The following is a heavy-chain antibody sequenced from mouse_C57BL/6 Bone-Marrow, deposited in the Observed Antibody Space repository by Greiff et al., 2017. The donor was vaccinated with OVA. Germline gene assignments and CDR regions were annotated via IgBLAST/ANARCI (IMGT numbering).Heavy chain of an antibody. V-gene: IGHV14-4*01. J-gene: IGHJ2*01. CDR3: TTYRY. CDR2: IDPENGDT. Sequence: VQLQQSGAELVRPGASVKLSCTASGFNIKDDYMHWVKERPEQGLEWIGLIDPENGDTEYASKFQGKATITADTSSKTVYLHLSSLTSEDTAVYYCTTYRYWGQGTTLTVSS. CDR1: GFNIKDDY.